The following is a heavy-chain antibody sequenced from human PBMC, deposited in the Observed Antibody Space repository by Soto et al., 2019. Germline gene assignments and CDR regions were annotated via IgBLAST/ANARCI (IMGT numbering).Heavy chain of an antibody. CDR1: GFTFSSYA. J-gene: IGHJ6*02. D-gene: IGHD3-10*01. Sequence: TGGSLRLSCAASGFTFSSYAMSWVRQAPGKGLEWVSAISGSGGSTYYADSVKGRFTISRDNSKNTLYLQMNSLRAEDTAVYYCASYGSGSYPLYYYGMDVWGQGTTVTVSS. CDR2: ISGSGGST. V-gene: IGHV3-23*01. CDR3: ASYGSGSYPLYYYGMDV.